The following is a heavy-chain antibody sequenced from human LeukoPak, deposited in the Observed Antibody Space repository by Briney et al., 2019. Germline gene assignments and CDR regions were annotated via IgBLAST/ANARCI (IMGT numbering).Heavy chain of an antibody. Sequence: PGGSLSLSGAASGFTFSSYGMHWVRQAPGKGLEWVAFIRYDGSNKYYADSVKGRFTISRDNSKNTLYLQMNSLRAEDTAVYYCAKDPYGDYTFDYWGQGTLVTVSS. CDR1: GFTFSSYG. D-gene: IGHD4-17*01. CDR3: AKDPYGDYTFDY. V-gene: IGHV3-30*02. CDR2: IRYDGSNK. J-gene: IGHJ4*02.